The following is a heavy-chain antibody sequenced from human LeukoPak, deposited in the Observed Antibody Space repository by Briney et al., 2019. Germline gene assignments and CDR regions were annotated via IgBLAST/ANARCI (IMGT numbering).Heavy chain of an antibody. CDR2: TNHSGST. CDR3: ARGSSGYWPYYYYGMDV. Sequence: SETLSLTCAVYGGSFSGYYWSWIRQPPGKGLEWIGETNHSGSTNYNPSLKSRVTISVDTSKNQFSLKLSSVTAADTAVYYCARGSSGYWPYYYYGMDVWGQGTTVTVSS. J-gene: IGHJ6*02. D-gene: IGHD3-22*01. CDR1: GGSFSGYY. V-gene: IGHV4-34*01.